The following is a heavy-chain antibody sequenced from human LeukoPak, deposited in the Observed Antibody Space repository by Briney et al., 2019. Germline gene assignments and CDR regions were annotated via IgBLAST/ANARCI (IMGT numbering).Heavy chain of an antibody. CDR1: GYTFTGYY. CDR3: ARDKGRGCSGGSCYSSYYYYYMDV. Sequence: ASVKVSCKASGYTFTGYYMHWVRQAPGQGLEWMGWINPNSGGTKYAQKFQGRVTMTRDTSISTAYMELSRLRSDDTAVYYCARDKGRGCSGGSCYSSYYYYYMDVWGKGTTVTVSS. D-gene: IGHD2-15*01. V-gene: IGHV1-2*02. J-gene: IGHJ6*03. CDR2: INPNSGGT.